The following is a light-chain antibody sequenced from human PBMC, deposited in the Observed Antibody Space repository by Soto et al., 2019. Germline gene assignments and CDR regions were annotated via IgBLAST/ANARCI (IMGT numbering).Light chain of an antibody. CDR2: EVV. J-gene: IGLJ1*01. CDR3: KSYAGSNTYV. CDR1: KSDIGVYDF. V-gene: IGLV2-8*01. Sequence: QSVLTKPPSAAGSPGPSVTISCTGTKSDIGVYDFVSWYQHHPGKAPRLIIYEVVQRPSGVPDRFSGSKSGNTASLTVSGLQAADEADYFCKSYAGSNTYVFGSGTKVTVL.